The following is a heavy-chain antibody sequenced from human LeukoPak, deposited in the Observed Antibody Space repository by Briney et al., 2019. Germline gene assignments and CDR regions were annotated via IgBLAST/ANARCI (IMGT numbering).Heavy chain of an antibody. CDR2: IRNDGSKK. CDR3: ARDRPTLTGYYPFDY. D-gene: IGHD3-9*01. Sequence: GGSLRLSCAASGFTFSSYGMHWVRQAPATGLEWVAFIRNDGSKKYYADSVKGRFTISRDNAKNSLYLQMNSLRAEDTAVYYCARDRPTLTGYYPFDYWGQGTLVTVSS. CDR1: GFTFSSYG. J-gene: IGHJ4*02. V-gene: IGHV3-30*02.